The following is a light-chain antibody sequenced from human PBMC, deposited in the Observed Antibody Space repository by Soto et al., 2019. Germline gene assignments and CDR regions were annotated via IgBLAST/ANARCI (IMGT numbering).Light chain of an antibody. Sequence: QSALTQPASVSGSPGQSITISCTGTSSDVGGYNYVSWYQQHPGKAPKLMIYEVSNRPSGVSNRFSGYKSGNTASLTISGLQAEDEADYYCSSYTSRSTLIFGGGTKVTAL. CDR3: SSYTSRSTLI. V-gene: IGLV2-14*01. CDR1: SSDVGGYNY. CDR2: EVS. J-gene: IGLJ2*01.